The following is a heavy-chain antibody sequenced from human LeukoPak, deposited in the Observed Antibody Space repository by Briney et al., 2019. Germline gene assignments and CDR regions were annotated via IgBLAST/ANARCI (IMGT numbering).Heavy chain of an antibody. CDR3: ARDWPGISLHFDL. J-gene: IGHJ2*01. Sequence: ASVKVSCKASGYTFTGYYMHWVRQAPGQGLEWMGWINPNSGGTNYAQKFQGRVAMTRDTSLSTAYMDLSRLTSDDTAVYYCARDWPGISLHFDLWGRGTLITVSS. D-gene: IGHD2-15*01. V-gene: IGHV1-2*02. CDR2: INPNSGGT. CDR1: GYTFTGYY.